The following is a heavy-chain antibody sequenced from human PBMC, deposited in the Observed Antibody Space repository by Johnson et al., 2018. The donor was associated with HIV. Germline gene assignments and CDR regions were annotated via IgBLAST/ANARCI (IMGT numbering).Heavy chain of an antibody. D-gene: IGHD2-15*01. CDR3: ARSYWSGGSCYLGAFDM. CDR1: GFTVSSNY. V-gene: IGHV3-53*01. Sequence: VQLVESGGGLIQPGGSLRLSCAASGFTVSSNYMSWFRQAPGKGLEWVSLIYSVGGPYYADSVTGRFSISRDNAKNSLYLQRNSLRAGDTAVYSCARSYWSGGSCYLGAFDMWGQGTMVTVSS. J-gene: IGHJ3*02. CDR2: IYSVGGP.